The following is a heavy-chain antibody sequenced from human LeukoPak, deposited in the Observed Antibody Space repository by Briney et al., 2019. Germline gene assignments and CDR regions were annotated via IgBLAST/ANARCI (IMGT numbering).Heavy chain of an antibody. Sequence: GGSLRLSCEASRFSFSMYWMSWVRQAPGKGLEWVANIKQDGSEKYYLDSVRGRFAISRDNSMISLSLQLNSLRAEDTAVYFCVKDRSKWSYGDDFDQWRERTRVTVSS. V-gene: IGHV3-7*01. D-gene: IGHD5-18*01. CDR2: IKQDGSEK. CDR3: VKDRSKWSYGDDFDQ. CDR1: RFSFSMYW. J-gene: IGHJ4*02.